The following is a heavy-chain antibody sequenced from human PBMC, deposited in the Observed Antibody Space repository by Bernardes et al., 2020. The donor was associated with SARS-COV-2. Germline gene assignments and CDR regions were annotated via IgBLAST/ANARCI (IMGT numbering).Heavy chain of an antibody. D-gene: IGHD3-22*01. CDR1: GFSINNYW. CDR2: INGDGRVT. CDR3: AGEHYYRSSGTFDP. Sequence: GGSLRLSCAAAGFSINNYWMHWVRQVPGKGPVWVSRINGDGRVTKYADFVEGRFIISRDNTKNTLYLQMNSLRTEDTAVYFCAGEHYYRSSGTFDPWGQGALVTVPS. J-gene: IGHJ5*02. V-gene: IGHV3-74*01.